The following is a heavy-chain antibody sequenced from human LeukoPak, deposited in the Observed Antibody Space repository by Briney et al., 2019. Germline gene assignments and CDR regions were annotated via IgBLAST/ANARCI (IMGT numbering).Heavy chain of an antibody. CDR1: GYTFTGYC. CDR3: ARAAVAGNNWFDP. J-gene: IGHJ5*02. D-gene: IGHD6-19*01. V-gene: IGHV1-2*04. Sequence: ASVKVSCKASGYTFTGYCMHWVRQAPGQGLEWMGWINPNSGGTNYAQKFQGWVTMTRDTSISTAYMELSRLRSDDTAVYYCARAAVAGNNWFDPWGQGTLVTVSS. CDR2: INPNSGGT.